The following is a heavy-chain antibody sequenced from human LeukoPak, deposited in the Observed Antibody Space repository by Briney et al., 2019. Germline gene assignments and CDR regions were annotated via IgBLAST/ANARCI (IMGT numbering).Heavy chain of an antibody. CDR1: GFTFSDYY. Sequence: GGSLRLSCAASGFTFSDYYMSWIRQAPGKGLEWVTYISSSSSYTNYADSVEGRFTISRDNAKNSLYLQMNSLRAEDTAVYYCARDPDGSGMDYYYGMDVWGQGTTVTVSS. D-gene: IGHD3-10*01. V-gene: IGHV3-11*06. J-gene: IGHJ6*02. CDR3: ARDPDGSGMDYYYGMDV. CDR2: ISSSSSYT.